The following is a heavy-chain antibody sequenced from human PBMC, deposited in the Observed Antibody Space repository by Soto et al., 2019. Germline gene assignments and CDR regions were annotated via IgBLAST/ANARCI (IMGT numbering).Heavy chain of an antibody. D-gene: IGHD3-22*01. Sequence: GGSLRLSCAASGFTFSSYAMSWVRQAPGKGLEWVSAISGSGGSTYYADSVKGRFTISRDNSKNTLYLQMNSLRAEDTAVYYCAKDPGSSGYRNYYGMDVWGQGTTVTVSS. CDR3: AKDPGSSGYRNYYGMDV. J-gene: IGHJ6*02. CDR2: ISGSGGST. V-gene: IGHV3-23*01. CDR1: GFTFSSYA.